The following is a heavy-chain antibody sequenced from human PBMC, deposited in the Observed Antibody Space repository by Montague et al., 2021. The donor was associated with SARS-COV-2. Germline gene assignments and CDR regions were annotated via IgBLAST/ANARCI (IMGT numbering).Heavy chain of an antibody. CDR1: GFTFSSYA. J-gene: IGHJ4*02. V-gene: IGHV3-30-3*01. CDR2: ISYDGINK. Sequence: SLRLSCVASGFTFSSYALHWLRQAPGKGLEWAAVISYDGINKYYADSVKGRFTISRDNSKNTLYLQMNNLRAEDTAVYYCARDPDYGDSVGIDFWGQGTLVTVSA. CDR3: ARDPDYGDSVGIDF. D-gene: IGHD4-17*01.